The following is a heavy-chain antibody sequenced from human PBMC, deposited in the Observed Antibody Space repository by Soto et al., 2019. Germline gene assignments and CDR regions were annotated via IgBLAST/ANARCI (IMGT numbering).Heavy chain of an antibody. V-gene: IGHV4-59*01. CDR1: GGSISSYY. CDR3: ASKVASSASFDY. J-gene: IGHJ4*02. CDR2: IYDSGST. Sequence: QVQLQESGPGLVKPSETLSLTCTVSGGSISSYYWSWIRQPPGKGLEWIGYIYDSGSTNYNPSLKSRVTISVDTSKNQFSLKLSSVTAADTAVYYCASKVASSASFDYWGQGTLVTVSS.